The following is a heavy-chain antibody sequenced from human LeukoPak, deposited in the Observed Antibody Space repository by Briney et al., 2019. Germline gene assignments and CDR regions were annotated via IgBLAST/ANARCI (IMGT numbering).Heavy chain of an antibody. Sequence: SETLSLTCTVSGGSISSSTYYWGWIRQPPGKGLEWIGNIYNSGNTYYSPSLKSRVTISVDPSKNQFSLKLTSVAAADTAVYYCARRGASSNWFDPWGQGTLVTVSS. D-gene: IGHD1-26*01. CDR2: IYNSGNT. CDR1: GGSISSSTYY. J-gene: IGHJ5*02. CDR3: ARRGASSNWFDP. V-gene: IGHV4-39*01.